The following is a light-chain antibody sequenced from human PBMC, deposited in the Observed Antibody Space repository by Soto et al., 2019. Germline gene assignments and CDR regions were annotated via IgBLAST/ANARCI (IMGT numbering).Light chain of an antibody. V-gene: IGLV2-14*03. Sequence: SALTQPASVSGYPGQSITISCTGTSSDVGSYNYVSWYQHHPGKAPKLMIYHVSNRPSGVSNRFSGSKSGNTASLTISGLQAEDEADYYCSSYTDSSPFVFGTGTKVTVL. CDR3: SSYTDSSPFV. J-gene: IGLJ1*01. CDR1: SSDVGSYNY. CDR2: HVS.